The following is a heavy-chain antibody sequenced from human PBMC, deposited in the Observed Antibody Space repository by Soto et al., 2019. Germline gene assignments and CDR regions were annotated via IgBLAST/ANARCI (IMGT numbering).Heavy chain of an antibody. J-gene: IGHJ4*02. D-gene: IGHD5-12*01. Sequence: SXTPFLTCTVSGGSICSYYWSWIRQPPGKGLEWLGYXYYSGXTNYNHPLKSXXTISVATXXNQFPLKLSSVTAADTAVYYCARVYSGYDLFDYWGQGTLVTASS. CDR2: XYYSGXT. CDR3: ARVYSGYDLFDY. V-gene: IGHV4-59*01. CDR1: GGSICSYY.